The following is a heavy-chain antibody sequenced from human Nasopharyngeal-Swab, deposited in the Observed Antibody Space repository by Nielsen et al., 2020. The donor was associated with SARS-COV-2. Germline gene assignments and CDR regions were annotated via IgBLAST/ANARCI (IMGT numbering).Heavy chain of an antibody. CDR3: ARAFGAVRYYNYFYMDV. J-gene: IGHJ6*03. CDR1: GGSMTTYY. Sequence: SETLSLTCTVSGGSMTTYYWNWVWQPPGKGLECIGYIHNTEIISHHPSLTSRVTISVDTSKKQFSLKLRSVTAADTAVYYCARAFGAVRYYNYFYMDVWGKGTTVTVSS. V-gene: IGHV4-59*01. D-gene: IGHD3-16*01. CDR2: IHNTEII.